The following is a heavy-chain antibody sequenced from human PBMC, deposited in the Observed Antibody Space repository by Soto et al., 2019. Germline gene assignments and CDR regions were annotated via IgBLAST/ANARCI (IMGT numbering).Heavy chain of an antibody. Sequence: SETPSLTCTVSGCSISSYYWSWIRQPPGKGLEWIGYIYYSGSTNYNPSLKSRVTISVDTSKNQFSLKLSSVTAADTAVYYCARHAVTGFDYWGQGTLVTVSS. J-gene: IGHJ4*02. CDR1: GCSISSYY. CDR2: IYYSGST. D-gene: IGHD2-21*02. V-gene: IGHV4-59*08. CDR3: ARHAVTGFDY.